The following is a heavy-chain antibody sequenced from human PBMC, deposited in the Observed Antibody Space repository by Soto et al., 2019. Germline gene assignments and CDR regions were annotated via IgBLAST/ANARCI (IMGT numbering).Heavy chain of an antibody. D-gene: IGHD2-2*01. CDR1: GFNVSSNY. Sequence: SLRLSCAASGFNVSSNYMSWVRQAPGKGLEWLSVIYSGGSTYYAESVKGRFTISRDNSKNTLNLQMNALRVEDTAVYYCARGPHVGISTSWGQGTLVPVSS. J-gene: IGHJ4*02. V-gene: IGHV3-53*01. CDR3: ARGPHVGISTS. CDR2: IYSGGST.